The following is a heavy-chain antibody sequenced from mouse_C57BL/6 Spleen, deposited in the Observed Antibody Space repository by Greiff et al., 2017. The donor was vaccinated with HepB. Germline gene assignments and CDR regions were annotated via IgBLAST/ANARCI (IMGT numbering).Heavy chain of an antibody. D-gene: IGHD2-12*01. CDR2: IDPETGGT. V-gene: IGHV1-15*01. CDR3: TRSENYCYDGDYAMDY. Sequence: QVQLKESGAELVRPGASVTLSCKASGYTFTDYEMHWVKQTPVHGLEWIGAIDPETGGTAYNQKFKGKAILTADKSSSTADMELLSLTSEDSAVYYCTRSENYCYDGDYAMDYWGQGTSVTVSS. J-gene: IGHJ4*01. CDR1: GYTFTDYE.